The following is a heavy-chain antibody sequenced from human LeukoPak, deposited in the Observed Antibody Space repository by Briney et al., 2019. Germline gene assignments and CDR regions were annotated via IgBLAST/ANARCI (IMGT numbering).Heavy chain of an antibody. V-gene: IGHV3-13*01. D-gene: IGHD3-9*01. CDR3: ARDQRYFDGHGSGHYYGMDV. CDR1: GFTFSSYD. CDR2: IGTAGDT. Sequence: GGSLRLSCAASGFTFSSYDMHWVRQATGKGLEWVSAIGTAGDTYYPGSVKGRFTISRENAKNSLYLQMNSLRAEDTAVYYCARDQRYFDGHGSGHYYGMDVWGQGTTVTVSS. J-gene: IGHJ6*02.